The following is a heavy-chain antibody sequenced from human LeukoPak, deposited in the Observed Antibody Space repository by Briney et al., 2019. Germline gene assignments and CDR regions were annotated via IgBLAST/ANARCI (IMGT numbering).Heavy chain of an antibody. Sequence: PSETLSLTCTVSGGSISSYYWSWIRQPPGKGLEWIGYIYTSGSTNYNPSLKSRVTISVDTSKNQFSLKLSSVTAADTAVYYCARRRTGTDGSDAFDIWGQGTMVTVSS. V-gene: IGHV4-4*09. CDR3: ARRRTGTDGSDAFDI. D-gene: IGHD1-1*01. J-gene: IGHJ3*02. CDR1: GGSISSYY. CDR2: IYTSGST.